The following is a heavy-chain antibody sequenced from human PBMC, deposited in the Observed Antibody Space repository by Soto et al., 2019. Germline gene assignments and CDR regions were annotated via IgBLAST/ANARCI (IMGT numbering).Heavy chain of an antibody. Sequence: GESLKISCKGSGYGFTSYWISWVRQMPGKGLEWMGRIDPSDSYTNYSPSFQGHVTISADKSISTAYLQWSSLKASDTAMYYCARLISSFAMVTPGNFDYWGQGTLVTVSS. V-gene: IGHV5-10-1*01. CDR3: ARLISSFAMVTPGNFDY. CDR1: GYGFTSYW. CDR2: IDPSDSYT. J-gene: IGHJ4*02. D-gene: IGHD5-18*01.